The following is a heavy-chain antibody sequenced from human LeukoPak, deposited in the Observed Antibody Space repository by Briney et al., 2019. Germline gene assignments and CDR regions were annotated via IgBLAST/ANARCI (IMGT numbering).Heavy chain of an antibody. J-gene: IGHJ4*02. Sequence: GRSLRLSCAGTGFTFGGYGMHWFRQTPGKGLEWVAVIAYDGSRAFYADSVKGRFTISRDNSKNTMSVQMDDLRAEDTAVYYCTRYNNDHFDYWGQGTLVTVSS. D-gene: IGHD1-14*01. CDR2: IAYDGSRA. V-gene: IGHV3-33*01. CDR3: TRYNNDHFDY. CDR1: GFTFGGYG.